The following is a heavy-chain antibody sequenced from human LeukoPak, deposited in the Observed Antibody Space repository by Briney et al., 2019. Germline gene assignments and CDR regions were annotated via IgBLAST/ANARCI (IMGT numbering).Heavy chain of an antibody. V-gene: IGHV3-49*04. CDR3: TRVLDYGQDYYYGMDV. J-gene: IGHJ6*02. CDR1: GFTFGDYA. D-gene: IGHD4-17*01. Sequence: GGSLRLSCTASGFTFGDYAMSWVRQAPGKGLEWAGFIRSKAYGGTTEYAASVKGRFTISRDDSKSIAYLQMNSLKTEDTAVYYCTRVLDYGQDYYYGMDVWGQGTTVTVSS. CDR2: IRSKAYGGTT.